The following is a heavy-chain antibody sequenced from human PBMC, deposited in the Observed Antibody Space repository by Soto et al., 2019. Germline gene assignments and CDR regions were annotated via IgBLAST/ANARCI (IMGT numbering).Heavy chain of an antibody. CDR1: GFTFRSYS. J-gene: IGHJ6*02. CDR2: ISTTGNYI. D-gene: IGHD2-8*02. Sequence: GGSLRLSCAASGFTFRSYSMNWVRQAPGKGLEWVSSISTTGNYIYYPDSVKGRFTISRDNAKNSLYLEMNSLRADDTAVYYCARHAVLGGRDYYYGMDVWGQGTTVTVSS. V-gene: IGHV3-21*01. CDR3: ARHAVLGGRDYYYGMDV.